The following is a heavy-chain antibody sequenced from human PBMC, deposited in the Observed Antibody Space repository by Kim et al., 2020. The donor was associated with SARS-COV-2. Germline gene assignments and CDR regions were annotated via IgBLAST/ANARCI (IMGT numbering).Heavy chain of an antibody. J-gene: IGHJ5*02. CDR1: GASISSSTYY. Sequence: SETLSLTCTVSGASISSSTYYWGWIRQPPGKGLEWIGSIYYRGSTYYNPSLKSRVTISVDTSKNQLSLKLSSVTAADTAVYYCARLGGSCQAGRRCWFDPWGQGTLVTVSS. V-gene: IGHV4-39*01. CDR2: IYYRGST. CDR3: ARLGGSCQAGRRCWFDP. D-gene: IGHD2-15*01.